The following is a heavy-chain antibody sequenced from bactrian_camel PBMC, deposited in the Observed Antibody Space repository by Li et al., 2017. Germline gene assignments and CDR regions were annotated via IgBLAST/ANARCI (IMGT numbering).Heavy chain of an antibody. V-gene: IGHV3S40*01. Sequence: VQLVESGGGLVQPGKSLRLSCLVSGDTLNGYDMIWVRQAPGKGLEWVSGVQPGGAAAFYAGSLKGRFTISSEGAKNTVYLQINSAKPEDTALYYCLRAEYPGWAGRFWGQGTQVTVS. CDR3: LRAEYPGWAGRF. J-gene: IGHJ6*01. CDR1: GDTLNGYD. CDR2: VQPGGAAA. D-gene: IGHD5*01.